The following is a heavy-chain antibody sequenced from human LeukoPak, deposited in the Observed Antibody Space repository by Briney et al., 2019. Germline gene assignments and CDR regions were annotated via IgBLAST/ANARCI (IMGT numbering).Heavy chain of an antibody. D-gene: IGHD2-2*02. J-gene: IGHJ4*02. CDR2: IIPIFGTA. V-gene: IGHV1-69*13. Sequence: GASVKVSCKASGYTFTSYAISWVRQAPGQGLEWMGGIIPIFGTANYAQKFQGRVTITADESTSTAYMELSSLRSEDTAVYYCARGKDQLLYDYFDYWGQGTLVTVSS. CDR3: ARGKDQLLYDYFDY. CDR1: GYTFTSYA.